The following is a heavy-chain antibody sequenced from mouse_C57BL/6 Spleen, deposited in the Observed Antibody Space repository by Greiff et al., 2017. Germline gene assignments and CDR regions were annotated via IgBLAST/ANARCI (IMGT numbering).Heavy chain of an antibody. Sequence: VQLQQPGAELVKPGASVKLSCKASGYTFTSYWMHWVKQRPGQGLEWIGMIHPNSGSTNYNEKFKSKATLTVDKSSSTAYMQLNSLTSEDSAVYYCARGGYSRQAMDYWGQGTSVTVSS. CDR2: IHPNSGST. CDR3: ARGGYSRQAMDY. D-gene: IGHD3-2*02. J-gene: IGHJ4*01. CDR1: GYTFTSYW. V-gene: IGHV1-64*01.